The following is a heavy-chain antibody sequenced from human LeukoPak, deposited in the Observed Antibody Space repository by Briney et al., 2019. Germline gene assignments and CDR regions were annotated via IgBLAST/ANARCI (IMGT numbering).Heavy chain of an antibody. CDR3: ARRRYYYYGMDV. V-gene: IGHV4-34*01. CDR1: GGSFSGYY. J-gene: IGHJ6*02. CDR2: INHSGST. Sequence: SGTLSLTCAVYGGSFSGYYWSWIRQPPGKGLEWIGEINHSGSTNYNPSLKSRVTISVDTSKNQFSLKLSSVTAADTAVYYCARRRYYYYGMDVWGQGTTVTVSS.